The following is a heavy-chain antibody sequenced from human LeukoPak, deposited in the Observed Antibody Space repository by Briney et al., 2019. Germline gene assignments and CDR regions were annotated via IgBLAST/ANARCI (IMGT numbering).Heavy chain of an antibody. CDR2: IYTSGST. D-gene: IGHD2-2*01. V-gene: IGHV4-61*02. CDR1: GGSISSGSYY. CDR3: ARHLPAAILSNFDY. J-gene: IGHJ4*02. Sequence: SETLSLTCTVSGGSISSGSYYWSWIRQPAGKGLEWIGRIYTSGSTNYNPSLKSRVTISVDTSKNQFSLKLSSVTAADTAVYYCARHLPAAILSNFDYWGQGTLVTVSS.